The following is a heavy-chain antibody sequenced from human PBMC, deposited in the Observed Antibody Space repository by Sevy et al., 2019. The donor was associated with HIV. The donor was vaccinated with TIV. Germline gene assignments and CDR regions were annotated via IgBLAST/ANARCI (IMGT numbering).Heavy chain of an antibody. CDR1: GFTFSSYW. V-gene: IGHV3-7*03. Sequence: GGSLRLSCAASGFTFSSYWMSWVRQAPGKGLEWVDNIKQDGSEKYYVDSVKGRFTISRDNAKNSLYLQMNSLRAEDTAVYYCAREGDGYNLGYYYYYMDVWGKGTTVTVSS. CDR2: IKQDGSEK. CDR3: AREGDGYNLGYYYYYMDV. J-gene: IGHJ6*03. D-gene: IGHD5-12*01.